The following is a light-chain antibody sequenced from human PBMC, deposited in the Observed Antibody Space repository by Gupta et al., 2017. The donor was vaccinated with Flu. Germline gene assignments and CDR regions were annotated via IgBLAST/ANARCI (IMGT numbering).Light chain of an antibody. CDR1: QSVRKW. J-gene: IGKJ2*01. CDR2: KAS. V-gene: IGKV1-5*03. Sequence: DIQMTQSPSTLSASVGDRVTITCRASQSVRKWLAWYQQKPGKAPKVLIYKASSLESEVPSRFSGSGSETEFTLTISSLQPDDFATYYCQQYYSYSYTFDQGTKLEIK. CDR3: QQYYSYSYT.